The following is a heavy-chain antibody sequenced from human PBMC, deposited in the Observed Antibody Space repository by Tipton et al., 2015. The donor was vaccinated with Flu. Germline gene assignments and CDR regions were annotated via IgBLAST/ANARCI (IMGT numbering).Heavy chain of an antibody. D-gene: IGHD3-10*01. Sequence: SLRLSCAASGFTVTNNYVTWVRQAPGKGLEWVSVIYTTGRTKSADSVKDRFTISRDISKNIVYLQMNSLRVDDTAIYYCARDMGRGYGEWDSWGQGTLVTVSS. V-gene: IGHV3-53*01. CDR1: GFTVTNNY. CDR2: IYTTGRT. J-gene: IGHJ5*02. CDR3: ARDMGRGYGEWDS.